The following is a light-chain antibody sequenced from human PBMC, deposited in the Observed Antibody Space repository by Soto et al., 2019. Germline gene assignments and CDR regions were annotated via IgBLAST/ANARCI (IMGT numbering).Light chain of an antibody. Sequence: DIQMTQSPSSVSASLGDRVTITCRASQGIKTWLAWYQQKPGKVPKMLIYDASSLQSGVPPRFSGSGSVTDFTLTIDSLQPEDFATYYCQQADSFPVTFGQGTRVEIK. CDR2: DAS. CDR1: QGIKTW. CDR3: QQADSFPVT. V-gene: IGKV1D-12*01. J-gene: IGKJ5*01.